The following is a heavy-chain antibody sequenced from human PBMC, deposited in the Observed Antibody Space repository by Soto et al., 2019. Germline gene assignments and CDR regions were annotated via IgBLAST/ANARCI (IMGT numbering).Heavy chain of an antibody. V-gene: IGHV4-4*02. CDR1: GGSISSSNW. D-gene: IGHD3-10*01. CDR3: ARRWGEGRVDY. Sequence: SETLSLTCSVSGGSISSSNWWSWVRQPPGKGLEWIGEIYHSGSTNYNPSLKSRVTISVDKSRSQFSLKLSSVTAADTAVYYCARRWGEGRVDYWGQGTLVTVSS. CDR2: IYHSGST. J-gene: IGHJ4*02.